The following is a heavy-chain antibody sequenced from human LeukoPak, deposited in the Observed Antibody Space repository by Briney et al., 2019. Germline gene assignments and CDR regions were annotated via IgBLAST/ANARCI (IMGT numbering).Heavy chain of an antibody. CDR1: GGSISGDGYH. CDR3: ARTSHSGYMVRGVLYYGMDV. V-gene: IGHV4-39*01. Sequence: PSETLSLTCSVSGGSISGDGYHWGWIRRPPGKGLEGLGSVHYTGSTCYKTSLKSRLTVDMDTSRNQFSLRLSSVTAADTAVYYCARTSHSGYMVRGVLYYGMDVWGQGTTVTVSS. J-gene: IGHJ6*02. CDR2: VHYTGST. D-gene: IGHD3-10*01.